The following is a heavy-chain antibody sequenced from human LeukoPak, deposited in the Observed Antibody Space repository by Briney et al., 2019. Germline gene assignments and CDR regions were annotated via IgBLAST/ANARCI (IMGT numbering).Heavy chain of an antibody. V-gene: IGHV5-51*01. CDR3: ARHPDYYGSGRNWFDP. CDR1: GXSFTSYW. D-gene: IGHD3-10*01. CDR2: IYPGDSDT. Sequence: GESLKISCKGSGXSFTSYWIGWVRQMPGKGLEWRGIIYPGDSDTRYSPSFQGQVTISADKSISTAYLQWSSLKASDTAMYYCARHPDYYGSGRNWFDPWGQGTLVTVSS. J-gene: IGHJ5*02.